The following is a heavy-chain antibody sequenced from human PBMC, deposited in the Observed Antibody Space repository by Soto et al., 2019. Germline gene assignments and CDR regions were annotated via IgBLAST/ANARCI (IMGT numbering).Heavy chain of an antibody. CDR2: IYYSGST. V-gene: IGHV4-30-4*01. CDR3: ARAGVATIYPGNNWFDP. D-gene: IGHD5-12*01. J-gene: IGHJ5*02. Sequence: QVQLQESGPGLVKPSQTLSLTCTVSGGSISTGDYSWSWIRQPPGKSLEWIGYIYYSGSTYYNPSLKSRVTISVDTSKNQFSLNLSSVTAADTAMYYCARAGVATIYPGNNWFDPWGQGTLVTVSS. CDR1: GGSISTGDYS.